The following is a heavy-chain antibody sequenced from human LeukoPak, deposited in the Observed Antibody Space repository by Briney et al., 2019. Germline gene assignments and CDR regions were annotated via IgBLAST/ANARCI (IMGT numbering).Heavy chain of an antibody. V-gene: IGHV3-23*01. D-gene: IGHD5-12*01. CDR2: LSSCGGST. J-gene: IGHJ4*02. CDR3: AKALDSGYDSPSDY. CDR1: GLRFRGHGLTCRRCD. Sequence: GGSLRLSCAASGLRFRGHGLTCRRCDLSWGRQGPGKGLEWVSGLSSCGGSTEYADSVKGRSTISRDNSKNTLYLQMNSLRAEDTAVYYCAKALDSGYDSPSDYWGQGTLVTVSS.